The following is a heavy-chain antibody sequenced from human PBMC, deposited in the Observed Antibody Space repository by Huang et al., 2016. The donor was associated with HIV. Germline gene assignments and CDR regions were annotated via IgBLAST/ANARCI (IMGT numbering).Heavy chain of an antibody. Sequence: QLQLQESGPGLVRPSETLSLICTVSGGSITDSNYYWGLIRQPPGKGLEWVGSIYYSGDTDYNPALKSRVTMSVDTSKKRFSLDIRSVAVADTAIYYCARHFGSWSGYFDSWGQGTLVPVSS. J-gene: IGHJ4*02. CDR1: GGSITDSNYY. D-gene: IGHD3-10*01. CDR3: ARHFGSWSGYFDS. V-gene: IGHV4-39*01. CDR2: IYYSGDT.